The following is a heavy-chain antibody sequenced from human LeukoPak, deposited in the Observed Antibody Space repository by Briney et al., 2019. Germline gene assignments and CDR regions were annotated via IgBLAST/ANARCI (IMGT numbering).Heavy chain of an antibody. CDR3: ATSSFYDSSGYYYDFDY. D-gene: IGHD3-22*01. CDR1: GYTFTSYG. CDR2: ISAYNGNT. Sequence: ASVKVSCKASGYTFTSYGISWVRQAPGQGLEWMGWISAYNGNTNYAQKLQGRVIMTTDTSTSTAYMELRSLRSDDAAVYYCATSSFYDSSGYYYDFDYWGQGTLVTVSS. V-gene: IGHV1-18*01. J-gene: IGHJ4*02.